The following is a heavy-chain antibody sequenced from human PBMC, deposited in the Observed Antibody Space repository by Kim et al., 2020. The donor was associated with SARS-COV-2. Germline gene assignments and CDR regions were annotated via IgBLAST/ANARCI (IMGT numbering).Heavy chain of an antibody. V-gene: IGHV1-3*01. J-gene: IGHJ4*02. CDR3: ARWASGSYDY. D-gene: IGHD1-26*01. CDR2: NT. Sequence: NTKYSEEFQGRVTITRDTSASTTYMELSSLRSEDTAVYYCARWASGSYDYWGQGTLVTVSS.